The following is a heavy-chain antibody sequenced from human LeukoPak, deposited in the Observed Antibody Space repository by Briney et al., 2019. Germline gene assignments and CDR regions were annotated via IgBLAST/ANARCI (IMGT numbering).Heavy chain of an antibody. CDR3: ARRGTSSTYWFDP. CDR2: INWNGGST. Sequence: GGSLRLSCAASGFTFSSYWMSWVRQAPGKGLEWASGINWNGGSTGYADSVKGRFTISRDNAKNSLYLQMNSLRAEDTALYHCARRGTSSTYWFDPWGQGTLVTVSS. CDR1: GFTFSSYW. V-gene: IGHV3-20*01. J-gene: IGHJ5*02. D-gene: IGHD2-2*01.